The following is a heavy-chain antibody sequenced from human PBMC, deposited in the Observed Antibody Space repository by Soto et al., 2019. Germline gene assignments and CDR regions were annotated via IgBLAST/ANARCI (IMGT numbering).Heavy chain of an antibody. V-gene: IGHV1-69*06. CDR1: EGTFNNYV. CDR2: ILPIFATP. D-gene: IGHD2-2*01. CDR3: AGRCDSTTCLGHFDY. Sequence: QVQLVQSGGEVKKPGSSVKVSCKASEGTFNNYVVNWVRQAPGQGLEWMGGILPIFATPKYAQKFQGRVTITADKSTSTAYMELTSLRSGDTAVYYCAGRCDSTTCLGHFDYWGQGTLVTVAS. J-gene: IGHJ4*02.